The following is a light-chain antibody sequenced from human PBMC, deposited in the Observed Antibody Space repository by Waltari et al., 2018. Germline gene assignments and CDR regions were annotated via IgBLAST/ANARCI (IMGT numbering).Light chain of an antibody. CDR2: DAS. J-gene: IGKJ1*01. Sequence: EIVLTQSPATLSLSPGERATLSCRASQSVSTYLAWYQQRPGQAPRLLISDASNRATGIPARFSGSGSGIDFTLTISSLEPEDFAVYYCQQRSDWWTFGQGTKVEIK. V-gene: IGKV3-11*01. CDR3: QQRSDWWT. CDR1: QSVSTY.